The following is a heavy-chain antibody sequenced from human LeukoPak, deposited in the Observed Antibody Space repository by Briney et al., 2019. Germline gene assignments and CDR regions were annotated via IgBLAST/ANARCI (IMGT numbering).Heavy chain of an antibody. CDR2: ISYDGSNK. J-gene: IGHJ4*02. D-gene: IGHD6-19*01. CDR1: GFTFSSYA. Sequence: GGSLRLSCAASGFTFSSYAMHWVRQAPGKGLEWVAVISYDGSNKYYADSVKGRFTISRDNSKNTLYLQMNSLRAEDTSVYYCARVRGDDKYSSGWYLDYWGQGTLVTVSS. V-gene: IGHV3-30*04. CDR3: ARVRGDDKYSSGWYLDY.